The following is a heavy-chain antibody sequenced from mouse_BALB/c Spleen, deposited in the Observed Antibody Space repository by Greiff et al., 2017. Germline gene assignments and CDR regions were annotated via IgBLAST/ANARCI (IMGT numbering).Heavy chain of an antibody. CDR1: GYTFSSYW. J-gene: IGHJ2*01. D-gene: IGHD2-4*01. Sequence: VQLQQSGAELMKPGASVKISCKATGYTFSSYWIEWVKQRPGHGLEWIGEILPGSGSTNYNEKFKGKATFTADTSSNTAYMQLSSLTSEDSAVYYCARSIYYDSYYFDYWGQGTTLTVSS. V-gene: IGHV1-9*01. CDR2: ILPGSGST. CDR3: ARSIYYDSYYFDY.